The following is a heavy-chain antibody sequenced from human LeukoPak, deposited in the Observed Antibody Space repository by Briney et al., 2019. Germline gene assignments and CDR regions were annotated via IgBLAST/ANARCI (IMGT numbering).Heavy chain of an antibody. Sequence: SETLSLTCAVYGGSFSGYYWSWLRQPPGKGLEWIGEINHSGRTNYNPSLKSRVTISVDTSKNQFSLELTSVTAADTAVYYCTSTSNSALGLPYFDHWGQGSLVTVSS. V-gene: IGHV4-34*01. D-gene: IGHD5-18*01. CDR3: TSTSNSALGLPYFDH. CDR2: INHSGRT. CDR1: GGSFSGYY. J-gene: IGHJ4*02.